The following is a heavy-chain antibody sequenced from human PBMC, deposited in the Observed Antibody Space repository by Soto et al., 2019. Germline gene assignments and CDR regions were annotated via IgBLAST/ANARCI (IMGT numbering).Heavy chain of an antibody. CDR3: ASYYDSSGYYFQH. D-gene: IGHD3-22*01. CDR2: IYHSGST. J-gene: IGHJ1*01. Sequence: SETLSLTCAVSGGSISSGGYSWSWIRQPPGKGLEWIGYIYHSGSTYYNPSLKSRVTISVDRSKNQFSLKLSSVTAADTAVYYCASYYDSSGYYFQHWGQGTLVTVSS. CDR1: GGSISSGGYS. V-gene: IGHV4-30-2*01.